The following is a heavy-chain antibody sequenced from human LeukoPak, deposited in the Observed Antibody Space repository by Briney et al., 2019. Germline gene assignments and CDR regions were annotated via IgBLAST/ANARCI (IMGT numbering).Heavy chain of an antibody. CDR2: IYYSGST. V-gene: IGHV4-30-4*01. Sequence: SQTLSLTCTVSGGSISSGDYYWSWIRQPPGKGLEWIGYIYYSGSTYYNPSLKSRVTISVDTSKNQFSLKLSSVTAADTAVYYCARDMGGITMVRGGHDAFDIWGQGTMVTVSS. CDR1: GGSISSGDYY. D-gene: IGHD3-10*01. J-gene: IGHJ3*02. CDR3: ARDMGGITMVRGGHDAFDI.